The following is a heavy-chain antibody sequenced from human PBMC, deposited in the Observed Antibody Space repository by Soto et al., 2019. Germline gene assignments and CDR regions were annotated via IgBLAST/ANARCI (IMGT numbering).Heavy chain of an antibody. CDR1: GFTFSSYG. CDR3: ANTHDGDCYSCYYYGMDV. V-gene: IGHV3-30*18. J-gene: IGHJ6*02. Sequence: QVQLVESGGGVVQPGRSLRLSCAASGFTFSSYGMHWVRQAPGKGLEWVAVISYDGSNKYYADSVKGRFTISRDNSKNTLYLQMNRLRAEDTAVYYCANTHDGDCYSCYYYGMDVWGQGTTVTVSS. D-gene: IGHD2-21*02. CDR2: ISYDGSNK.